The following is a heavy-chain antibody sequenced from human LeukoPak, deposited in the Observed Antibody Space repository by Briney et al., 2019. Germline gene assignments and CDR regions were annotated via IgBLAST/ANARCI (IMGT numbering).Heavy chain of an antibody. CDR1: GFTFSSYA. D-gene: IGHD3-10*01. J-gene: IGHJ4*02. Sequence: GGSLRLSCAASGFTFSSYAMHWVRQAPGKGLEWLTAISYDGTNEYYADSVKGRFTISRDTSKNTLYLQMNTLRAGDTAVYYCARGGGSGGFGYFNYWGQGTLVTVCS. CDR2: ISYDGTNE. CDR3: ARGGGSGGFGYFNY. V-gene: IGHV3-30*14.